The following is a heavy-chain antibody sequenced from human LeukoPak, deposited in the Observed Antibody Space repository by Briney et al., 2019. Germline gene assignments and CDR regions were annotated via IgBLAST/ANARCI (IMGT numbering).Heavy chain of an antibody. CDR1: GFTFHEKYA. Sequence: PGGSLRLSCGASGFTFHEKYAMHWVRQAPGKGLEWVSVIYSGGTTYYADSVKGRFTFSRDNSKNMLHLQMNSLRAEDTAVYYCARGFNRGFDPWGQGTLVIVSS. CDR2: IYSGGTT. D-gene: IGHD3-10*01. CDR3: ARGFNRGFDP. J-gene: IGHJ5*02. V-gene: IGHV3-53*01.